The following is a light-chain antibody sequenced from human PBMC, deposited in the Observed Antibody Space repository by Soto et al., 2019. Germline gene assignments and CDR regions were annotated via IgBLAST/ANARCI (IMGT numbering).Light chain of an antibody. CDR3: QKTYSAPPL. CDR1: QSIGTN. J-gene: IGKJ1*01. V-gene: IGKV1-39*01. Sequence: LSASTGDRVTLTCWASQSIGTNLNWYQQRPGKATKLMIYAVSSLQSGVSSRFSGSGSGTDFTLSIKSLQREDFATYYCQKTYSAPPLFGHGTKVDIK. CDR2: AVS.